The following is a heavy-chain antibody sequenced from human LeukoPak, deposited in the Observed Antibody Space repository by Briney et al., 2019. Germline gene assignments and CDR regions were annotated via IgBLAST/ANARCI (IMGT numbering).Heavy chain of an antibody. V-gene: IGHV1-8*01. CDR1: GYTFTSFD. CDR3: ARGPPNWGMVGY. Sequence: ASVKVSCKASGYTFTSFDFNWVRQATGQGLEWMGWMKSNNGHTGYAQKLQGRVTMTRDTSISTAYMELSSLTFEDTAVYYCARGPPNWGMVGYWGQGTLVTVSS. J-gene: IGHJ4*02. D-gene: IGHD7-27*01. CDR2: MKSNNGHT.